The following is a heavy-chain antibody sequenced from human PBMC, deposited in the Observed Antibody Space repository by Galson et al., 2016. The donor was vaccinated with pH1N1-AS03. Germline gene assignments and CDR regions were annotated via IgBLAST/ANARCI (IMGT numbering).Heavy chain of an antibody. CDR3: AKVGGWQWLVP. D-gene: IGHD6-19*01. V-gene: IGHV3-23*01. CDR1: GFTFSSSA. Sequence: SLRLSCAASGFTFSSSAMTWVRQAPGKGLNWVSYISANADSTYYADSVKGRFTISRDNSKDTLYLQLSSLRPEDTAVYYCAKVGGWQWLVPGGQGTLVTVPS. CDR2: ISANADST. J-gene: IGHJ4*02.